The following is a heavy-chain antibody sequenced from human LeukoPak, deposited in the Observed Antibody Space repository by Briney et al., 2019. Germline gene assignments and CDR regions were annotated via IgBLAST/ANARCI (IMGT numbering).Heavy chain of an antibody. J-gene: IGHJ2*01. CDR3: ARYSTPTVVTSWSWYFDL. CDR2: IYTSGST. CDR1: GGSISSYY. V-gene: IGHV4-4*07. Sequence: SETLSLTCTVSGGSISSYYWSWIRQPAGKGLEWIGRIYTSGSTNYNPSLKSRVTMSVDTSKNQFSLKLSSVTAADTAVYYCARYSTPTVVTSWSWYFDLWGRGTLVTVSS. D-gene: IGHD4-23*01.